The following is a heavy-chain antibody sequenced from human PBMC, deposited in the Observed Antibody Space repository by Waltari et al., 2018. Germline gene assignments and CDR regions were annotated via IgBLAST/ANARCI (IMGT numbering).Heavy chain of an antibody. CDR2: IYSGGRT. V-gene: IGHV3-53*01. CDR3: ARDRHCTDSGCSGL. Sequence: EVQLVESGGGSIQPGGSLRLSCAASGFTVSHNFMMWVRQAQGKGLGWVSLIYSGGRTYYADSVQGRFTISRDTSKNTLQLQMNSLRGEDTAVYYCARDRHCTDSGCSGLWGQGTLVTVSS. CDR1: GFTVSHNF. D-gene: IGHD2-8*02. J-gene: IGHJ4*02.